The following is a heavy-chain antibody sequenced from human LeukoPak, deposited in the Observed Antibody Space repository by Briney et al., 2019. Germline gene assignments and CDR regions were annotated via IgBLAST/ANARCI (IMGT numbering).Heavy chain of an antibody. D-gene: IGHD6-6*01. J-gene: IGHJ4*02. Sequence: SETLSLTCTVSGGSISSSSYYWAWIRQPPGKGLEWIGSIYYSGNTYYNPSLKSRVTISVDTSKNQFSLKLSSVTAADTAVYYCARHNRGAARLLDYWGQGTLVTVSS. CDR2: IYYSGNT. CDR1: GGSISSSSYY. V-gene: IGHV4-39*01. CDR3: ARHNRGAARLLDY.